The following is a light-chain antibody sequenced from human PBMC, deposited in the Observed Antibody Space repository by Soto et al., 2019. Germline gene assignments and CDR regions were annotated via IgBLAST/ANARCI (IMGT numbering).Light chain of an antibody. J-gene: IGLJ1*01. V-gene: IGLV2-14*03. CDR2: GVS. CDR1: SSDIGGSNY. CDR3: YSSRSSSSTFYV. Sequence: QSALTQPASVSGSPGQSITISCAGTSSDIGGSNYVSWYQQHPGKAPKLMIFGVSNRPSGLPNRFSGSKSGNAASLTISGLQAEDEADYFCYSSRSSSSTFYVFGTGTKLTVL.